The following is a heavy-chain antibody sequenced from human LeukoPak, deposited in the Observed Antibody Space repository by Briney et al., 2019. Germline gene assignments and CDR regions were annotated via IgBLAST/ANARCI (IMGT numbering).Heavy chain of an antibody. V-gene: IGHV3-30-3*01. J-gene: IGHJ4*02. CDR2: ISYDGSNK. CDR3: ARDGSSEWFDY. Sequence: GRSLRLSCAASGFTFSSYAMHWVRQAPGKGLEWVAVISYDGSNKYYADSVKGRSTISRDNSKNTLYLQMNSLRAEDTAVYYCARDGSSEWFDYWGQGTLVTVSS. D-gene: IGHD1-26*01. CDR1: GFTFSSYA.